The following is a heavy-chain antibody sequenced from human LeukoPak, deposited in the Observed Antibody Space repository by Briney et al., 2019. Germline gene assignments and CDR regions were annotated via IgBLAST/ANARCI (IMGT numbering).Heavy chain of an antibody. D-gene: IGHD5-24*01. V-gene: IGHV3-21*01. CDR1: GFTFSSYS. Sequence: GGSLRLSCAASGFTFSSYSMIWVRQAPGKGLEWVSSISSSSSYIYYADSVKGRFTISRDNAKNSLYLQMNSLRAEDTAVYYCARDRVEMATITGGFDYWGQGTLVTVSS. CDR3: ARDRVEMATITGGFDY. J-gene: IGHJ4*02. CDR2: ISSSSSYI.